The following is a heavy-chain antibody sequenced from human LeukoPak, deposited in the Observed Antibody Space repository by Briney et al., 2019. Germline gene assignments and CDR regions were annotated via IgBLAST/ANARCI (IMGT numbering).Heavy chain of an antibody. J-gene: IGHJ4*02. CDR2: IKQDGSEK. CDR1: GFTFSSYW. D-gene: IGHD5-12*01. CDR3: ARDLSSGYDGY. Sequence: GGSLRLSCAASGFTFSSYWMSWVRQAPGKGLEWVANIKQDGSEKYYVDSVKGRFTISRDNAKNSLYRQMNSLRAEDTAVYYCARDLSSGYDGYWGQGTLVTVSS. V-gene: IGHV3-7*01.